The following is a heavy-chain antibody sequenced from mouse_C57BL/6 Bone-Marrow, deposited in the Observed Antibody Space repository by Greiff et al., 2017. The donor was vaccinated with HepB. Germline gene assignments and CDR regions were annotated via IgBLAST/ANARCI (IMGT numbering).Heavy chain of an antibody. V-gene: IGHV8-12*01. Sequence: QVQLKESGPGILQSSQTLSLTCSFSGFSLSTSGMGVSWLRHPSGKGLEWLAHIYWDDDKRYNPSLKSRLTISKDTSRNQVFLKITSVDTADTATYYCARREGYYGNYAFDYWGQGTTLTVSS. J-gene: IGHJ2*01. D-gene: IGHD2-1*01. CDR1: GFSLSTSGMG. CDR3: ARREGYYGNYAFDY. CDR2: IYWDDDK.